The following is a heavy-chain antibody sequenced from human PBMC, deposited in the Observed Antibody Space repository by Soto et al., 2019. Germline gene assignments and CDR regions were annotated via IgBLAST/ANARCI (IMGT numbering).Heavy chain of an antibody. CDR2: ISWNSGSI. V-gene: IGHV3-9*01. CDR1: GFTFDDYA. D-gene: IGHD3-16*02. CDR3: EKEGGYRSWYGMDV. J-gene: IGHJ6*02. Sequence: GGSLRLSCAASGFTFDDYAMHWVRQAPGKGLEWVSGISWNSGSIGYADSVKGRFTISRDNAKNSLYLQMNSLRAEDTALYYCEKEGGYRSWYGMDVWGQGTTVTVSS.